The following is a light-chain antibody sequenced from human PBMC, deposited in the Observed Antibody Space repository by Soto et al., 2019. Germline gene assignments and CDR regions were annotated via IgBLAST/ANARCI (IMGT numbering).Light chain of an antibody. Sequence: ENVLTQSPGTLSLSPGERATLSCRASQSVSSCYLAWYQQKPGQAPRLLIYGASSRATGIPDRFSGSGSGTDFTLTISRLEPEDFAVYYCQDYGSSRTFGQGTKVEIK. J-gene: IGKJ1*01. CDR3: QDYGSSRT. CDR2: GAS. V-gene: IGKV3-20*01. CDR1: QSVSSCY.